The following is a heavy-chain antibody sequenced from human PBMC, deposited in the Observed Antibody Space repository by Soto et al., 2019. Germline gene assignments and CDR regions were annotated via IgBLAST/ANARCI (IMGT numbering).Heavy chain of an antibody. Sequence: QVQLVESGGGVVQPGKSLRLSCSASGFSFGGFCMHWVRQAPGKGLEWVALIWYDGSKKYYADSVKGRFTISRDNSRKTVYLEMTSLRGEDTAVYYCGRALAGVNDACDMWGQGTNVTVSP. D-gene: IGHD6-13*01. CDR3: GRALAGVNDACDM. CDR1: GFSFGGFC. J-gene: IGHJ3*02. V-gene: IGHV3-33*01. CDR2: IWYDGSKK.